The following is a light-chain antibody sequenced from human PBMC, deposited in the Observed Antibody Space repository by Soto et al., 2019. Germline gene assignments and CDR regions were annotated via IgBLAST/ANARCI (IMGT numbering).Light chain of an antibody. J-gene: IGKJ5*01. Sequence: EIVLTQSPGVLSLSPGERASLPCGSSQSISSSFLAWYQQKSGQAPRLLIYGASNRATDIPDRFSGTGSETDFTLTISRLEPEDFAVYYCQQYDNSPITFGQGTRLEIK. CDR2: GAS. CDR3: QQYDNSPIT. V-gene: IGKV3-20*01. CDR1: QSISSSF.